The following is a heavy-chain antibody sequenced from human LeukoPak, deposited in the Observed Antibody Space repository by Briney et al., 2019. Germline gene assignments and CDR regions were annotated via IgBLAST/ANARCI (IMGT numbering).Heavy chain of an antibody. CDR3: ARGRRITTMDV. CDR1: GGSISSGGYY. D-gene: IGHD3-10*01. CDR2: IYYSGST. J-gene: IGHJ6*02. Sequence: PSETLSLTCTVSGGSISSGGYYWSWIRQHPGKGLEWIGYIYYSGSTYYNPSLKSRVTISVDTSKNQFSLKLSSVTAADTAVYYCARGRRITTMDVWGQGTTVTVSS. V-gene: IGHV4-31*03.